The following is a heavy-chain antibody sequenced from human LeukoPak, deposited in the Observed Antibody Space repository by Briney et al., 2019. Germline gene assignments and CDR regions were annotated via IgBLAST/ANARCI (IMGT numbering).Heavy chain of an antibody. Sequence: GGSLRLSCAASGLAFSNAWMSWVRQAPGKGLEWVGRIKSKTDGGTTDYAAPVKGRFSISRDDSKNTMYLQMNSLKTEDTAVYCCTTSYYYDSSGYRLYMDVWGKGTTVTVSS. V-gene: IGHV3-15*01. D-gene: IGHD3-22*01. CDR2: IKSKTDGGTT. CDR3: TTSYYYDSSGYRLYMDV. CDR1: GLAFSNAW. J-gene: IGHJ6*03.